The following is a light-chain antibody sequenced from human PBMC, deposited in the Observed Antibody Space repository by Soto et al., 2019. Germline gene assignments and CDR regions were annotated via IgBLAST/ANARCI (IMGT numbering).Light chain of an antibody. V-gene: IGLV2-8*01. CDR3: SSYAGSNGV. CDR1: SSDVGGYNY. Sequence: QSVLTQPPSASGSPGQSVTISCTGTSSDVGGYNYVSWYQQHPGKAPKLMIYEVSKRPSGVPDRFSGSKSGNTASLTVSGLQADDEADYYCSSYAGSNGVFGTGTKVTVL. J-gene: IGLJ1*01. CDR2: EVS.